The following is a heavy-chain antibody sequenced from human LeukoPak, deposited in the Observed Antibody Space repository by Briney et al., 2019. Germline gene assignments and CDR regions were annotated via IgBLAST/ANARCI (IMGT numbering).Heavy chain of an antibody. J-gene: IGHJ4*02. CDR3: ARDRPYGGLNGFDC. Sequence: PGGSLRLACAASGFFVSNDYMNWVRQAPGKGLEWVSIIYTDGSTYYADSVRGRFTISRDNSKNTLYLQMNSLTADDTAVYYCARDRPYGGLNGFDCWGQGTLVTVST. D-gene: IGHD4/OR15-4a*01. V-gene: IGHV3-53*01. CDR1: GFFVSNDY. CDR2: IYTDGST.